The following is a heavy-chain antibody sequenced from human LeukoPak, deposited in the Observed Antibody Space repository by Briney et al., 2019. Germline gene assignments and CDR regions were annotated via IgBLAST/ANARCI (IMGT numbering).Heavy chain of an antibody. J-gene: IGHJ3*02. CDR1: GSTFSDYY. Sequence: PGGSLRLSCAASGSTFSDYYMSWIRQAPGKGLEWVSYISSSGSTIYYADSVKGRFTISRDNAKNSLYLQMSSLRAEDTAVYYCASCYYGSGREDDAFDIWGQGTMVTVSS. V-gene: IGHV3-11*01. CDR2: ISSSGSTI. CDR3: ASCYYGSGREDDAFDI. D-gene: IGHD3-10*01.